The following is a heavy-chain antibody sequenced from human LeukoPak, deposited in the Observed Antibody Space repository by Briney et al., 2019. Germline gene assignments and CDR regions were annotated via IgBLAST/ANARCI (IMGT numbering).Heavy chain of an antibody. V-gene: IGHV1-8*03. J-gene: IGHJ4*01. CDR1: GYTFTSYD. Sequence: ASVKVSCTASGYTFTSYDINWVRQATGQGLEWMGWMNPNSGNTGYAQKFQGRVTITRNTSISTAYMELSSLRSEDTAVYYCARDPRVAGFDYWGQEPWSPSPQ. CDR3: ARDPRVAGFDY. CDR2: MNPNSGNT.